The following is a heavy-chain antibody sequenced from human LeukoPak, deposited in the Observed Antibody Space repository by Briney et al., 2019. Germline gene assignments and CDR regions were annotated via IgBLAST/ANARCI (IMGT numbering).Heavy chain of an antibody. D-gene: IGHD7-27*01. CDR1: GYSFTSYW. V-gene: IGHV5-51*01. Sequence: GESLKISCKGSGYSFTSYWIGWVRQMPGKGLEWMGLIYPGDSDTRYSPSFQGQVTISADKSISSTSLQWRSLKASDTAMYYCARPNGGRLWAWYFDYWGQGTPVTVSS. J-gene: IGHJ4*02. CDR2: IYPGDSDT. CDR3: ARPNGGRLWAWYFDY.